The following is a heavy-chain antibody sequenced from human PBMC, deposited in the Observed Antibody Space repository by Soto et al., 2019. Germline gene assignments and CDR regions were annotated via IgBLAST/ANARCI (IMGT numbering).Heavy chain of an antibody. D-gene: IGHD2-2*01. CDR2: IFYSGYN. V-gene: IGHV4-31*03. Sequence: TLSLTCTLSVDNISSGGYYCSWIRQSPWKGLEWIGYIFYSGYNYYNPSLKSRLSMSVDTSKNQFSLRLTSVTAADTAVYFCARLNPIVVVTTPMGWFEPWGQGTLFIVSS. CDR1: VDNISSGGYY. J-gene: IGHJ5*02. CDR3: ARLNPIVVVTTPMGWFEP.